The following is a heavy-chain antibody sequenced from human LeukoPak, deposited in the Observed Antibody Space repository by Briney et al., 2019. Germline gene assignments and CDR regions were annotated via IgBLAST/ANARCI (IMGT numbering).Heavy chain of an antibody. V-gene: IGHV1-18*01. J-gene: IGHJ4*02. D-gene: IGHD3-3*01. CDR1: GYTLTELS. CDR2: ISAYNGNT. CDR3: ARGPPTIFGVVIRVY. Sequence: ASVKVSCKVSGYTLTELSMHWVRQAPGQGLEWMGWISAYNGNTNYAQKLQGRVTMTTDTSTSTAYMELRSLRSDDTAVYYCARGPPTIFGVVIRVYWGQGTLVTVSS.